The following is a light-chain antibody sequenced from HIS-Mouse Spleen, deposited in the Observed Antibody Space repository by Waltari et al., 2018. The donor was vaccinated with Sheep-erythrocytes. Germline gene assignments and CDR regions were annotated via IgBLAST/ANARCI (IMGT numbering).Light chain of an antibody. CDR3: QQRSNWYT. Sequence: EIVLTQSPATLSLSPGERATLSGRASQSVSSYLAWYQQKPGQAPSLLNYDASNRATGIPARFSGSGSGTDFTLTISSLEPEDFAVYYCQQRSNWYTFGQGTKLEIK. CDR1: QSVSSY. V-gene: IGKV3-11*01. J-gene: IGKJ2*01. CDR2: DAS.